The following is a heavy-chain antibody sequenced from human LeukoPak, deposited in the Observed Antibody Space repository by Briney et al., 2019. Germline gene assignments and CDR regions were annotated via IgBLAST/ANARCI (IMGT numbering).Heavy chain of an antibody. V-gene: IGHV3-33*06. D-gene: IGHD3-16*01. Sequence: GGSLRLSCAASGFMFGRLEMQWVRQAPGEGLEWVAIIWHDGSVQEYADSVKGRFTISRDNSQNTLYLQMNSLRDEDTAVYYCAKEGDQFRGYLDAWGKGTTVTVSS. J-gene: IGHJ6*03. CDR1: GFMFGRLE. CDR3: AKEGDQFRGYLDA. CDR2: IWHDGSVQ.